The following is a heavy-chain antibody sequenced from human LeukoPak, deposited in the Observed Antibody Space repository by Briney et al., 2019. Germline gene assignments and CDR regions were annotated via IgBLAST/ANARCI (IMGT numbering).Heavy chain of an antibody. CDR1: GGSISSYY. J-gene: IGHJ4*02. Sequence: SETLSLTCTVSGGSISSYYWSWTRQPPGKGLEWIGYIYYSGSTNYNPSLKSRVTISVDTSKNQFSLKLSSVTAADTAVYYCARVHLRVFDYWGQGTLVTVSS. CDR3: ARVHLRVFDY. CDR2: IYYSGST. V-gene: IGHV4-59*01. D-gene: IGHD3-10*01.